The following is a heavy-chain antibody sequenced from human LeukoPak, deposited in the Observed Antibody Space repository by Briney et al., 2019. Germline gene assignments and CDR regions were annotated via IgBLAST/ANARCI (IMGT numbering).Heavy chain of an antibody. CDR2: ISNSSSYI. CDR1: GFTFSSYS. V-gene: IGHV3-21*01. Sequence: PGGSLRLSCAASGFTFSSYSMNWVRQAPGKGLEWVSSISNSSSYIYYADSVKGRFTISRDNAKNSLYLQMNSLRAEDTAVYYCARGNTIFGVVIILGGFDSWGQGTLVTVSS. D-gene: IGHD3-3*01. CDR3: ARGNTIFGVVIILGGFDS. J-gene: IGHJ4*02.